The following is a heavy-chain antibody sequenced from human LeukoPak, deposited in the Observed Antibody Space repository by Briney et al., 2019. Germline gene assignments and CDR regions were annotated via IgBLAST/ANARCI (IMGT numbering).Heavy chain of an antibody. CDR3: AQGYGSGWYPY. D-gene: IGHD3-10*01. V-gene: IGHV3-23*01. CDR2: ISISGDTE. Sequence: PGGSLRLSCAVSGFTITTYGMSWVRQAPGKGLEWVSAISISGDTEYYADSEKGRFIISRDNSRNTLYLQINSLRAEDTALYYCAQGYGSGWYPYWGQGTLVTVSS. J-gene: IGHJ4*02. CDR1: GFTITTYG.